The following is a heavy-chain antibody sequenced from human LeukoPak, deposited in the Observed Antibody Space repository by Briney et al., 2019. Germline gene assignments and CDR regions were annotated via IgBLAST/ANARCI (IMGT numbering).Heavy chain of an antibody. Sequence: SETLSLTCAVYGGSFSGYYWSWIRQPPGKGLEWIGEINHSGSTNYNPSLKSRVTISVDTSKNQFSLKLSSVTAADTAVYYCAIFNYDYVTDFWGQGTLVTVSS. CDR2: INHSGST. CDR3: AIFNYDYVTDF. V-gene: IGHV4-34*01. J-gene: IGHJ4*02. D-gene: IGHD3-16*01. CDR1: GGSFSGYY.